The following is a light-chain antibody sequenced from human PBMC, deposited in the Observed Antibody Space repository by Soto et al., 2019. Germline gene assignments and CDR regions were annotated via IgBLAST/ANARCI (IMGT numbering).Light chain of an antibody. CDR1: SSNIGSNT. CDR3: AAWDGSLNGVV. V-gene: IGLV1-44*01. CDR2: SNS. Sequence: QSVLTQPPSASGTPGQRVTVSCSGSSSNIGSNTVNWYQQLPGTAPKLLIHSNSQRPSGVPDRFSGSKSDTSASLAISGLESEDEADYYCAAWDGSLNGVVFGGGTQLTVL. J-gene: IGLJ2*01.